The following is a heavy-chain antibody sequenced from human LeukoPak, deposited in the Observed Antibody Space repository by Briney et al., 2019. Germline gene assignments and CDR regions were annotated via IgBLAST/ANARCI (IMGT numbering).Heavy chain of an antibody. J-gene: IGHJ6*02. CDR3: ASLSRNTAMAHYYYYYGMDV. Sequence: PGGSLRLSCAASGFTFSNYAMNWVRQAPGRGLEWVAVISYDGSNKYYADSVKGRFTISRDNSKNTLYLQMNSLRAEDTAVYYCASLSRNTAMAHYYYYYGMDVWGQGTTVTVSS. CDR2: ISYDGSNK. V-gene: IGHV3-30*03. D-gene: IGHD5-18*01. CDR1: GFTFSNYA.